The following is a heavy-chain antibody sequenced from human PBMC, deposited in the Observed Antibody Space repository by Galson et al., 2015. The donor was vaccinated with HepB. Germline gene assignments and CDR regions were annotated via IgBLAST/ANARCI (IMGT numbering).Heavy chain of an antibody. CDR1: GFTFSSYG. J-gene: IGHJ4*02. V-gene: IGHV3-30*18. CDR2: ITYDGSNT. D-gene: IGHD6-19*01. CDR3: AKDYDVLVAVAISGPFDY. Sequence: SLRLPCAASGFTFSSYGMHWVRQAPGKGLQWVAVITYDGSNTYYADTMKGRFTITRDNSKNTLYLQMNGLRAEDTAVYYCAKDYDVLVAVAISGPFDYWGQGTLVTVSS.